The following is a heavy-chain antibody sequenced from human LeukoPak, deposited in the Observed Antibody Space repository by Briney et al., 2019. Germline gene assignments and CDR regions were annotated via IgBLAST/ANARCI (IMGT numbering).Heavy chain of an antibody. V-gene: IGHV1-18*01. CDR3: ARTSRYFDWLLPYYFDY. J-gene: IGHJ4*02. CDR2: ISAYNGNT. D-gene: IGHD3-9*01. Sequence: GASVKVSCKASGYTFTSYGISWVRQAPGQGLEWMGWISAYNGNTNYAQKPQGRVTMTTDTSTSTAYMELRSLRSDDTAVYYCARTSRYFDWLLPYYFDYRGQGTLVTVSS. CDR1: GYTFTSYG.